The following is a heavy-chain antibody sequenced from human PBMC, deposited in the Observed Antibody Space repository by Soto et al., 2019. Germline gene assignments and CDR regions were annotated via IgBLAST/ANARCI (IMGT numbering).Heavy chain of an antibody. D-gene: IGHD3-3*01. CDR2: IYYSGST. V-gene: IGHV4-31*03. Sequence: SETLSLTCTVSCGSISSGGYYWSWIRQHPGKGLEWIGYIYYSGSTYYNPSLKSRVTISVDTSKNQFSLKLSSVTAADTAVYYCARILGRNYYGMDVWGQGTTVTVSS. J-gene: IGHJ6*02. CDR1: CGSISSGGYY. CDR3: ARILGRNYYGMDV.